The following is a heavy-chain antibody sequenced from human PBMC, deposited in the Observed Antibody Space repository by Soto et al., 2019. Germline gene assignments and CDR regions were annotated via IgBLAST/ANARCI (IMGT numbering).Heavy chain of an antibody. V-gene: IGHV3-33*01. CDR3: ARDNEAAAMYYYGMDV. CDR1: GFTFSSYG. J-gene: IGHJ6*02. Sequence: QVQLVESGGGVVQPGRSLRLSCAASGFTFSSYGMHWVRQAPGKGLEWVAVIWHDGSNKYYADSVKGRFTISRDNSKNTLYLQMNSLRAEDTAVYYCARDNEAAAMYYYGMDVWSQGTTVTVSS. D-gene: IGHD6-13*01. CDR2: IWHDGSNK.